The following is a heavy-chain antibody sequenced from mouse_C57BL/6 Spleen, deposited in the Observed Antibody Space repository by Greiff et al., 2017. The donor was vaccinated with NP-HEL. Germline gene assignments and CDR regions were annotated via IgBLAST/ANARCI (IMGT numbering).Heavy chain of an antibody. CDR1: GYTFTSYW. V-gene: IGHV1-64*01. CDR3: ATNWDWYFDV. Sequence: QVQLQQPGAELVKPGASVKLSCKASGYTFTSYWMHWVKQRPGQGLEWIGMIHPNSGSTNYNEKFKSKATLTVDKSSTTAYMQLSSLTSEDSAVYTCATNWDWYFDVWGTGTTVTVSS. D-gene: IGHD4-1*01. J-gene: IGHJ1*03. CDR2: IHPNSGST.